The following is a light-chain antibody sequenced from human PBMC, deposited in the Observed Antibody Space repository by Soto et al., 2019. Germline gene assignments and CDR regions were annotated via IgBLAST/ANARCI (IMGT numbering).Light chain of an antibody. Sequence: EIVMTQSPATLSVSPGERATLSCRASQSVSSNLAWYQQKPGQAPRLLIYGASTRATGIPARFSGSGSGTEFTLTISSLQPEDFSVSYCQQYHNWPPWTFGQGTKVELK. CDR1: QSVSSN. CDR3: QQYHNWPPWT. CDR2: GAS. J-gene: IGKJ1*01. V-gene: IGKV3-15*01.